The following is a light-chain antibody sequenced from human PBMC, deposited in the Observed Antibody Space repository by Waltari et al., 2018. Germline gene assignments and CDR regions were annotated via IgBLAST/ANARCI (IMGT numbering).Light chain of an antibody. J-gene: IGKJ5*01. CDR2: HAS. V-gene: IGKV3-20*01. CDR1: HRINSTD. Sequence: EVVLTQSPGILYLSPGESATLSCRSSHRINSTDLAWYRQKPGQAPRLIIYHASSRASCIPDMFSGRWSGTDFSLTISKLEPEDFAVYYCQHYGSSPPITFGQGTRLETK. CDR3: QHYGSSPPIT.